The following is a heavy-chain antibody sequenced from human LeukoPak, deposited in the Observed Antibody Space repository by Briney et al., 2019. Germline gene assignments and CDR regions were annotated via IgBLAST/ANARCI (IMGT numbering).Heavy chain of an antibody. Sequence: ASVKVSCKVSGYTLTELSMHWVRQAPGKGLEWMGGFDPEDGETIYAQKFQGRVTMTEDTSTDTAYMELSSLRSEDTAVYYCATDRRLYSGSSKVYWGQGTLVTVSS. D-gene: IGHD1-26*01. CDR3: ATDRRLYSGSSKVY. CDR1: GYTLTELS. V-gene: IGHV1-24*01. J-gene: IGHJ4*02. CDR2: FDPEDGET.